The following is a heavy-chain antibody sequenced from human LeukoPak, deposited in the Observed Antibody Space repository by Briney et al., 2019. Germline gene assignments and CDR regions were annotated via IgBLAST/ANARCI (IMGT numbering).Heavy chain of an antibody. CDR3: TRVREAAYYDFWSGYLFDY. D-gene: IGHD3-3*01. CDR2: IYYSGST. J-gene: IGHJ4*02. V-gene: IGHV4-61*10. CDR1: GGSISSGSYY. Sequence: PSETLSLTCTVSGGSISSGSYYWSWIRQPAGKGLEWIGYIYYSGSTNYNPSLKSRVTISVDTSKNQFSLKLSSVTAADTAVYYCTRVREAAYYDFWSGYLFDYWGQGTLVTVSS.